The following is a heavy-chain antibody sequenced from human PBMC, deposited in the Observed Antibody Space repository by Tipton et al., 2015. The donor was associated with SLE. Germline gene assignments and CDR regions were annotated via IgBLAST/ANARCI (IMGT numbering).Heavy chain of an antibody. J-gene: IGHJ4*02. CDR3: ARDYYDFWSGSLYYFDY. Sequence: TLSLTCTVSGGSISTYYWSWIRQPPGKGLEWIGYMYYGGSTNYKPSLKSRVTISVDTSKNQFSLKLSSVTAADTAVYYCARDYYDFWSGSLYYFDYWGQGTLVTVSS. CDR1: GGSISTYY. V-gene: IGHV4-59*12. CDR2: MYYGGST. D-gene: IGHD3-3*01.